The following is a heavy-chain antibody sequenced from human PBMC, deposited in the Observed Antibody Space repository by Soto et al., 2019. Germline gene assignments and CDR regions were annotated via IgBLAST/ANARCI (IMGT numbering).Heavy chain of an antibody. V-gene: IGHV1-18*01. J-gene: IGHJ3*02. D-gene: IGHD3-3*01. Sequence: GASVKVSCKASGYTYTSYGISSVRQAHGQGLEWMGSISAYNGNTNYAQKLQGRVTLTTDTSTSTAYMELRSLRSDDTAVYYCARGELRFLEWLSNTADAFDIWGQGTMVTVSS. CDR1: GYTYTSYG. CDR3: ARGELRFLEWLSNTADAFDI. CDR2: ISAYNGNT.